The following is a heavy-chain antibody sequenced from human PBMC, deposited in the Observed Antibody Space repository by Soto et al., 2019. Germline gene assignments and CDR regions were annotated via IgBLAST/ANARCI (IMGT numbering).Heavy chain of an antibody. CDR1: GGSFSGYY. D-gene: IGHD4-17*01. CDR2: INHSGST. V-gene: IGHV4-34*01. CDR3: AREVRATTVTRSKNWFDP. Sequence: QVQLQQWGAGLLKPSETLSLTCAVYGGSFSGYYWSWIRQPPGKGLEWIGEINHSGSTNYNPSLKSPVTISVDTSKNWFSLKLSSVTAAGTAVYYCAREVRATTVTRSKNWFDPWGQGTLVTVSS. J-gene: IGHJ5*02.